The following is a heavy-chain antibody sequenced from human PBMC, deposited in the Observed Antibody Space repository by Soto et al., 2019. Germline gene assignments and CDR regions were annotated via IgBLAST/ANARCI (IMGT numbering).Heavy chain of an antibody. J-gene: IGHJ6*02. D-gene: IGHD3-22*01. CDR2: ISAYNGNT. CDR1: GGTFSSYT. CDR3: ARDRADYYDSSGYYYGWDYYYGMDV. Sequence: ASVKVSCKASGGTFSSYTISWVRQAPGQGLEWMGWISAYNGNTNYAQKLQGRVTMTTDTSTSTAYMELRSLRSDDTAVYYCARDRADYYDSSGYYYGWDYYYGMDVWGQGTTVTVSS. V-gene: IGHV1-18*01.